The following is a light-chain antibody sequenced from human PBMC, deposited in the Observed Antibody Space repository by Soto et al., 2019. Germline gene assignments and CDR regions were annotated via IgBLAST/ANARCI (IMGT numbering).Light chain of an antibody. J-gene: IGKJ2*01. V-gene: IGKV1-5*01. Sequence: IGITRSPGTLCASVGDRVTITCRASQSISSWLAWYQQKPGKAPKFLIYDASSLESGVPSRFSGSGSGTEFTLTISSLQPDDFATYYCQQYNSYHTFGQGTKVDIK. CDR3: QQYNSYHT. CDR2: DAS. CDR1: QSISSW.